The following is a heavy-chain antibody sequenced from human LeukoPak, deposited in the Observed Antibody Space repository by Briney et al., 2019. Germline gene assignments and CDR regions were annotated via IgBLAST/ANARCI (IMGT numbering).Heavy chain of an antibody. Sequence: SETLSLTRTVSGGSISNTNYYWGWIRQSPVKGLEWVGSLSPSGNTYYNPSLKSRITLSMITSRNQFSLSLTSVTAADTAVYYCGRDGRPTNKDVFDVWGQGTMVTVSS. CDR3: GRDGRPTNKDVFDV. J-gene: IGHJ3*01. D-gene: IGHD1-1*01. CDR1: GGSISNTNYY. CDR2: LSPSGNT. V-gene: IGHV4-39*07.